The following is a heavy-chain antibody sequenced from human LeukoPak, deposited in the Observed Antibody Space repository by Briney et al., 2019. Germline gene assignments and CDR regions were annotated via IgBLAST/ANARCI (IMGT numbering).Heavy chain of an antibody. J-gene: IGHJ4*02. Sequence: GESLRLSCAASGFTFSSYGMHWVRQAPGKGLEWVAVISYDGSNKYYADSVKGRFTISRDNAKNSPYLQMNSLRAEDTAVYYCARGAYYYEDWGQGTLVTVSS. CDR3: ARGAYYYED. CDR2: ISYDGSNK. CDR1: GFTFSSYG. D-gene: IGHD3-22*01. V-gene: IGHV3-30*03.